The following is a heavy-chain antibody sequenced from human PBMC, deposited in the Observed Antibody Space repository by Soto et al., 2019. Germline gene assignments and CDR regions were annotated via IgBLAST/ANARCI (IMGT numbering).Heavy chain of an antibody. CDR1: GYTFTSYA. CDR3: ARVFDYIWGSYPHQYYYYMDV. V-gene: IGHV1-3*01. J-gene: IGHJ6*03. D-gene: IGHD3-16*02. Sequence: ASVKVSCKASGYTFTSYAMHWVRQAPGQRLEWMGWINAGNGNTKYSQEFQGRVTITRDTSASTAYMELSSLRSEDTAVYYCARVFDYIWGSYPHQYYYYMDVWGKGTTVTVSS. CDR2: INAGNGNT.